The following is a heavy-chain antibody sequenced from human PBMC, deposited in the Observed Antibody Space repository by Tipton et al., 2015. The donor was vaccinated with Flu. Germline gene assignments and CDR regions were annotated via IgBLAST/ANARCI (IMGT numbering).Heavy chain of an antibody. Sequence: LRLSCTVSGGSISGYYWSWVRQPPGKGLEWIGYIHFSGSTNYNPSLKSRVTISLDTSKTQFSLRLSSVTAADTAVYYCARLWWGLGDAFDIWGQGSMVTVSS. V-gene: IGHV4-59*01. CDR2: IHFSGST. CDR3: ARLWWGLGDAFDI. CDR1: GGSISGYY. D-gene: IGHD2-21*01. J-gene: IGHJ3*02.